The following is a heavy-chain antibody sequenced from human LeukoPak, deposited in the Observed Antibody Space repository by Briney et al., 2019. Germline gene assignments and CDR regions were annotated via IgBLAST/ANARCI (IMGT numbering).Heavy chain of an antibody. CDR3: AGVYSNGWPDY. J-gene: IGHJ4*02. Sequence: SETLSLTCTVSGGSIGGYYWTWIRQPAGKRLECIGRIYGGGDANYNPSLNSRVSMSLGPTTTPFSLSLSSLTPADPAVNYCAGVYSNGWPDYWGQGTLVAVSS. D-gene: IGHD6-19*01. CDR1: GGSIGGYY. CDR2: IYGGGDA. V-gene: IGHV4-4*07.